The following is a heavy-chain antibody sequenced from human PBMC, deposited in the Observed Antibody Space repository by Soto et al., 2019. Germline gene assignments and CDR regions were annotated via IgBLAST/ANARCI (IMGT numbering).Heavy chain of an antibody. J-gene: IGHJ5*02. Sequence: ASVKVSCKASGYTFTSYGISWVRQAPRQGLEWMGWISAYNGNTNYAQKLQGRVTMTTDTSTSTAYMELRSLRSDDTAVYYCARATMIVVVPTPRGFVLCGQGTLVTVSS. D-gene: IGHD3-22*01. CDR1: GYTFTSYG. CDR3: ARATMIVVVPTPRGFVL. CDR2: ISAYNGNT. V-gene: IGHV1-18*01.